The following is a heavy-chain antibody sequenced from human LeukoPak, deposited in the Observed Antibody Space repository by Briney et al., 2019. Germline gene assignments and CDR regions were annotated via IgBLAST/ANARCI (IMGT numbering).Heavy chain of an antibody. CDR1: GFTFSSYE. CDR2: ISNSGNTI. CDR3: ARETTTLDY. J-gene: IGHJ4*02. D-gene: IGHD1-26*01. Sequence: PGGSLRLSCAASGFTFSSYEMNWVRQAPGKGLEWVSYISNSGNTIFYADSVKGRFTISRDNGKNSLYLQMNSLRAEDTAVYYCARETTTLDYWGQGTLVTVSS. V-gene: IGHV3-48*03.